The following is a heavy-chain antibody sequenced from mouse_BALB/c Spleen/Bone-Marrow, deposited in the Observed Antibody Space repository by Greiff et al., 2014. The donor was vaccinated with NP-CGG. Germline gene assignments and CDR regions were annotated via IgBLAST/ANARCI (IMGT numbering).Heavy chain of an antibody. CDR1: GYSFNGYY. J-gene: IGHJ3*01. Sequence: VQLQQSGPELVKPGPSVKISCTASGYSFNGYYMHWVKQSHGKSLEWIGGINPYNGGTRYNPKFKGKATLTVDTSSSTAFMELHSLTSEDSFVYYCAIQLYGNYAYWGQGTLVTVSA. CDR3: AIQLYGNYAY. CDR2: INPYNGGT. V-gene: IGHV1S30*01. D-gene: IGHD2-10*02.